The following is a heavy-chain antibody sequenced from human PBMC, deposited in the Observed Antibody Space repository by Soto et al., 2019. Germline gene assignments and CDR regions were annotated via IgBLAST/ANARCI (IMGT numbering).Heavy chain of an antibody. CDR2: MSYDGSKI. V-gene: IGHV3-30*18. CDR3: AKDRDPYYYYYLMDV. J-gene: IGHJ6*02. Sequence: PRGSLRLSCEDSGFAFDTYGMHWIRQGAGQGLEWVATMSYDGSKIYYRDSVRGRFSISRDDSKRTLYLQMNSLRAEDTAVYYCAKDRDPYYYYYLMDVWGQGTTVTVSS. CDR1: GFAFDTYG.